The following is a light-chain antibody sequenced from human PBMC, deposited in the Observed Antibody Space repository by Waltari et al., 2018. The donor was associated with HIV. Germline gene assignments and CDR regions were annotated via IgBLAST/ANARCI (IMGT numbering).Light chain of an antibody. Sequence: EIVMTQSPPTLSVSPGERATLSCRASQSVSSNLAWYQQKPGQAPRLLIYGASTRATGIPARFRGSGSGTEFTLTISSLQPEDFATYYCQHSYTTPWTFGQGTKVEIK. CDR2: GAS. CDR3: QHSYTTPWT. CDR1: QSVSSN. V-gene: IGKV3-15*01. J-gene: IGKJ1*01.